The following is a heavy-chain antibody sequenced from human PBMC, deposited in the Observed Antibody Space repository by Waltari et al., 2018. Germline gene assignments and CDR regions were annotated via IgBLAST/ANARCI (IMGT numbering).Heavy chain of an antibody. CDR2: IYYSGST. Sequence: QLQLQESGPGLVKPSETLSLTCTVSGGSISSSSYYWGWIRQPPGKGLEWIGSIYYSGSTYYNPSLKGRVTISVDTSKNQFSLKLSSVTAADTAVYYCASDLFDTAMVPTDYWGQGTLVTVSS. J-gene: IGHJ4*02. D-gene: IGHD5-18*01. CDR1: GGSISSSSYY. V-gene: IGHV4-39*01. CDR3: ASDLFDTAMVPTDY.